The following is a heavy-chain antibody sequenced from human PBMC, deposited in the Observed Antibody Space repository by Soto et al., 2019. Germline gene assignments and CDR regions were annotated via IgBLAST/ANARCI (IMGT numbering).Heavy chain of an antibody. J-gene: IGHJ1*01. CDR3: ARGAPGRDGYNLDFQH. D-gene: IGHD5-12*01. Sequence: GGSLRLSCAASGFTFSTYAMNWVRQAPGKGLEWVSSISSSSSFRYYADSVKGRFTVSRDNAKNSLYLQMNSLRAEDTAVYYCARGAPGRDGYNLDFQHWGQGTLVTVSS. CDR2: ISSSSSFR. CDR1: GFTFSTYA. V-gene: IGHV3-21*01.